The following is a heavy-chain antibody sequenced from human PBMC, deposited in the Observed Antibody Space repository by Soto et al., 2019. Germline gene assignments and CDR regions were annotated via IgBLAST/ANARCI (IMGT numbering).Heavy chain of an antibody. D-gene: IGHD2-21*02. V-gene: IGHV5-51*01. CDR2: IYPGDSDT. Sequence: LRISCKGSGYSFTSYWIGWVRQMPGKGLEWMGIIYPGDSDTRYSPSFQGQVTISADKSISTAYLQWSSLKASDTAMYYCASSDAYCGGDCYFGFYWGQGTLVTVS. CDR1: GYSFTSYW. CDR3: ASSDAYCGGDCYFGFY. J-gene: IGHJ4*02.